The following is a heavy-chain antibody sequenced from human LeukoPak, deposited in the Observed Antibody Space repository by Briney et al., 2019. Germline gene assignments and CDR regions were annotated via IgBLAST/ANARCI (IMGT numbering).Heavy chain of an antibody. CDR3: AREVRSGSYFGY. J-gene: IGHJ4*02. Sequence: SETLSLTCTVSGYSISSGYYWGWIRQPPGKGLEWIGSIYHGGSTYYNPSLKSRVTISVDTSKNQFSLKLSSVTAADTAVYYCAREVRSGSYFGYWGQGTLVTVSS. CDR2: IYHGGST. D-gene: IGHD1-26*01. CDR1: GYSISSGYY. V-gene: IGHV4-38-2*02.